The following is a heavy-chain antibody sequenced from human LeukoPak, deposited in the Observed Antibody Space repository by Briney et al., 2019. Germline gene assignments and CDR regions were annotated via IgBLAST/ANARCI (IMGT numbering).Heavy chain of an antibody. J-gene: IGHJ4*02. CDR1: GGTFSSYA. CDR2: IIPIFGTA. Sequence: AAVKVSCKASGGTFSSYAISWVRQAPGQGLEGIGGIIPIFGTANYAHKFQGRGTITTDESTSTAYLELSGLRSDDTAVYYCPRSLYSSSSEVWYFDYWGQRTLVTVSS. D-gene: IGHD6-6*01. CDR3: PRSLYSSSSEVWYFDY. V-gene: IGHV1-69*05.